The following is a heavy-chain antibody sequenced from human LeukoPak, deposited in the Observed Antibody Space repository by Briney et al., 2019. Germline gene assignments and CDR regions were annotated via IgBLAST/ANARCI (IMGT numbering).Heavy chain of an antibody. D-gene: IGHD5-18*01. J-gene: IGHJ4*02. CDR1: GGTFSSYA. Sequence: SVKVSCKASGGTFSSYAISWVRQAPGQGLEWMGGIIPIFGTANYAQKFQGRVTITADESTSTAYMELSSLRSEDTAVYYCASGGRAGYGYGEIDYWGQGTLVTVSS. CDR2: IIPIFGTA. V-gene: IGHV1-69*13. CDR3: ASGGRAGYGYGEIDY.